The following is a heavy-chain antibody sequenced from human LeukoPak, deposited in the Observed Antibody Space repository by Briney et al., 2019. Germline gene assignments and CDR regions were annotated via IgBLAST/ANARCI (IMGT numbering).Heavy chain of an antibody. CDR1: GFTFSSYW. CDR2: IKHDGSEK. D-gene: IGHD5-12*01. Sequence: GGSLRLSCATSGFTFSSYWMTWLRQAPGKGLEWLTRIKHDGSEKCYVDSVKGRFTISRNNAKNPLYLQMNSLRAEDTAVYYCARDSGLRAVDYWGQGTLVTVSS. V-gene: IGHV3-7*01. CDR3: ARDSGLRAVDY. J-gene: IGHJ4*02.